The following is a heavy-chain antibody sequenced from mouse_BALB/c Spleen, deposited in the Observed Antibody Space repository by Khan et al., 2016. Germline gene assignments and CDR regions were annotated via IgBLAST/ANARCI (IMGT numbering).Heavy chain of an antibody. CDR3: ASPYGSSYVGFAY. CDR1: GYSFTGYY. Sequence: LVKTGASVKISCKASGYSFTGYYMHWVKQSHGKSLEWIGYITSYNGATSYNKKFKGKATFTVDTSSSTAYMQFNSLTSEDSAVSYYASPYGSSYVGFAYWGQGTLVTVSA. J-gene: IGHJ3*01. CDR2: ITSYNGAT. D-gene: IGHD1-1*01. V-gene: IGHV1S34*01.